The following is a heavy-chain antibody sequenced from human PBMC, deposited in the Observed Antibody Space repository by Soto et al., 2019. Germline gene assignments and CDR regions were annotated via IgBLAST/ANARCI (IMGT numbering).Heavy chain of an antibody. D-gene: IGHD6-13*01. CDR3: SRGSSSPGKYGMDV. J-gene: IGHJ6*02. Sequence: GGSLRLACTVSGFTFGDYAINWIRQAPGKGLEWVGLIRGKPYGGTTEYAASVKGRLTISRNDSKSIAYLQMNSLKTEDTAVYYCSRGSSSPGKYGMDVWGQGTTVTVSS. CDR1: GFTFGDYA. V-gene: IGHV3-49*03. CDR2: IRGKPYGGTT.